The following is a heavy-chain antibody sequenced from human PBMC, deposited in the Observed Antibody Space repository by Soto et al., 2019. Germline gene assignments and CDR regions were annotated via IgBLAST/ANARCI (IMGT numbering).Heavy chain of an antibody. CDR1: GFTFSSYS. CDR2: ISSSSSTI. V-gene: IGHV3-48*02. D-gene: IGHD3-9*01. J-gene: IGHJ4*02. Sequence: GGSLRLSCAASGFTFSSYSMNWVRQAPGKGLEWVSYISSSSSTIYYADSVKGRFTISRDNAKNSLYLQMNSLRDEDTAVYYCARDLGFDPYYDILTGYPFDYWGQGTLVTVSS. CDR3: ARDLGFDPYYDILTGYPFDY.